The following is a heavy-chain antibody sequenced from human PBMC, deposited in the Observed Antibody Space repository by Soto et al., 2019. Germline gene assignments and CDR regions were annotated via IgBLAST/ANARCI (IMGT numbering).Heavy chain of an antibody. D-gene: IGHD3-3*01. CDR1: GGSIGSGDYS. CDR2: IYFSGST. Sequence: QVQLQESGPGLVEPSQTLSLTCTVSGGSIGSGDYSWNWIRRPPGKGLEWIGHIYFSGSTYYNPSLKSRVSMSRDTSKHQFSLKLTSVTAADTAVYYCARENTIFGVVSLYFDYWGRGSLVTGS. J-gene: IGHJ4*02. CDR3: ARENTIFGVVSLYFDY. V-gene: IGHV4-30-4*01.